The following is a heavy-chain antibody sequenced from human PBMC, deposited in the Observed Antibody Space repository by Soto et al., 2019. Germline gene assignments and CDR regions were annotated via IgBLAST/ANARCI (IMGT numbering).Heavy chain of an antibody. CDR1: GFTFSSYA. V-gene: IGHV3-30-3*01. J-gene: IGHJ4*02. CDR2: ISYDGSNK. Sequence: GGSLRLSCAASGFTFSSYAMHWVRQAPGKGLEWVAVISYDGSNKYYADSVKGRFTISRDNSKNTLYLQMNSLRAEDAAVYFCARDWSVAAADYWGQGTLVTVSS. D-gene: IGHD2-15*01. CDR3: ARDWSVAAADY.